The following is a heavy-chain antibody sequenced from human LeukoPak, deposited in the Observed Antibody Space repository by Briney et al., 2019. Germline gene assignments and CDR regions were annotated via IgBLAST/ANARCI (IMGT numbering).Heavy chain of an antibody. V-gene: IGHV3-74*01. Sequence: GGSLRLSCAASGLIFSNNWMHWVCQAPGKGLVWVSHINKDGSTTNYADSVKGRFTISRDNARNTLYLQMNSLRVEDTAVYYCVSSLGGNDNWGQGTLVSVSS. CDR2: INKDGSTT. J-gene: IGHJ4*02. CDR3: VSSLGGNDN. CDR1: GLIFSNNW.